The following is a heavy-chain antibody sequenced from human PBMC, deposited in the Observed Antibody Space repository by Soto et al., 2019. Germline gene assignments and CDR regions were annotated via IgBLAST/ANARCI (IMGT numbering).Heavy chain of an antibody. CDR2: IWYDGSNK. CDR3: ARDEGIPAAIGDY. V-gene: IGHV3-33*01. D-gene: IGHD2-2*01. Sequence: HLGGSLRLPCAASGFTFSSYGMHWVRQAPGKGLEWVAVIWYDGSNKYYADSVKGRFTISRDNSKNTLYLQMNSLRAEDTAVYYCARDEGIPAAIGDYWGQGTLVTVSS. CDR1: GFTFSSYG. J-gene: IGHJ4*02.